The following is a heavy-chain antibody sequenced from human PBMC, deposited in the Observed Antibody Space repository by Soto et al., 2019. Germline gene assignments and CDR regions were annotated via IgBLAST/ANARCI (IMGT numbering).Heavy chain of an antibody. CDR2: IYSGGST. Sequence: GGSLRLSCAASGFTVSSNYMSWVRQAPGKGLEWVSVIYSGGSTYYADSVKGRFTVSRDNSKNTLYLQMNSLRAEDTAVYYCAREKPMITFGGVIAYNWFDPWGQGTLVTVS. J-gene: IGHJ5*02. CDR1: GFTVSSNY. CDR3: AREKPMITFGGVIAYNWFDP. V-gene: IGHV3-53*01. D-gene: IGHD3-16*02.